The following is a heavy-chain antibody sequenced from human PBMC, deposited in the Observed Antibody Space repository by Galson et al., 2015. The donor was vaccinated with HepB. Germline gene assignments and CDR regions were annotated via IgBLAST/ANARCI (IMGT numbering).Heavy chain of an antibody. Sequence: LSLTCAVYGGSFSGYYWRWIRQPPGKGLEWIGEINHSGSTNYNPSLKSRVTISVDTSKNQFSLKLSSVTAADTAVYYCARHHGVVVITRYAFDIWGQGTMVTVSS. CDR2: INHSGST. V-gene: IGHV4-34*01. CDR1: GGSFSGYY. CDR3: ARHHGVVVITRYAFDI. D-gene: IGHD3-22*01. J-gene: IGHJ3*02.